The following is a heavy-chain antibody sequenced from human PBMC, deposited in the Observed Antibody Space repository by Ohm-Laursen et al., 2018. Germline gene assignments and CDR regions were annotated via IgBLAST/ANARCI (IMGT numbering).Heavy chain of an antibody. Sequence: SLRLSCAASGFTFSSRWMHWVRQVPGKGLVWVSRIKTDGSSASYADSVKGRFTISRDNAKNTLYLQMNSLRAEDTAVYYCATLQLATASSWGQGTLVTVSS. D-gene: IGHD6-13*01. CDR1: GFTFSSRW. J-gene: IGHJ5*02. V-gene: IGHV3-74*01. CDR3: ATLQLATASS. CDR2: IKTDGSSA.